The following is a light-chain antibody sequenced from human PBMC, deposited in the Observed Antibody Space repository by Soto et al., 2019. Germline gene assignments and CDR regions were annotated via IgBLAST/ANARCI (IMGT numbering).Light chain of an antibody. J-gene: IGLJ1*01. V-gene: IGLV2-14*01. CDR1: RRDVGGYNY. Sequence: QSVLTQPASVAGSPGQSITISCTWTRRDVGGYNYVSWYQQYPGKSPKLLIYEVTHRPSGVSNRFSGSKSGNTASLTISGLQAEDEADYYCSSYTISNTLPFVFGTGTKV. CDR3: SSYTISNTLPFV. CDR2: EVT.